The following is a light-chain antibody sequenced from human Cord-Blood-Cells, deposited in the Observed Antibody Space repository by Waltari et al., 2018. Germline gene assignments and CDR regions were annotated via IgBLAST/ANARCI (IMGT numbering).Light chain of an antibody. CDR2: EGS. CDR1: SSDVGSYNL. J-gene: IGLJ3*02. V-gene: IGLV2-23*01. Sequence: QSALTQPASVSGSPGQSITISCTGTSSDVGSYNLVSWYQQHPDKAPKLMIYEGSKRPSGVSNRFSGYKSGNTASLTISGLQAEDEADYYCCSYAGSSTSWVFGGGTKLTVL. CDR3: CSYAGSSTSWV.